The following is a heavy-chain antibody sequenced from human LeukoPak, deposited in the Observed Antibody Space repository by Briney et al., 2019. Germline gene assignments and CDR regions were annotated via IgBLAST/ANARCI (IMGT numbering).Heavy chain of an antibody. Sequence: PSEALSLTCTVSGGSISSYYWSWMRQPPGKGLEWIGYLHYSGSTKYKPSLKSRVTISVDTSKNQFSLKLSSVTAADTAVYYCARGRFLDAFDIWGQGTMVTVSS. D-gene: IGHD3-3*01. J-gene: IGHJ3*02. V-gene: IGHV4-59*01. CDR3: ARGRFLDAFDI. CDR2: LHYSGST. CDR1: GGSISSYY.